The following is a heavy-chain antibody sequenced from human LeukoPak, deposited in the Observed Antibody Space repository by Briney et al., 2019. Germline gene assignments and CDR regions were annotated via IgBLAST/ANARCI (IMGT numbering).Heavy chain of an antibody. Sequence: SETLSLTCTVSGGSISSYYWSWIRQPPGKGLEWIGCIYYSGSTNYNPSLKSRVTISVDTSKNQFSLKLSSVTAADTAVYYCARTPAKGFDYWGQGTLVTVSS. CDR1: GGSISSYY. D-gene: IGHD2-15*01. CDR2: IYYSGST. CDR3: ARTPAKGFDY. V-gene: IGHV4-59*01. J-gene: IGHJ4*02.